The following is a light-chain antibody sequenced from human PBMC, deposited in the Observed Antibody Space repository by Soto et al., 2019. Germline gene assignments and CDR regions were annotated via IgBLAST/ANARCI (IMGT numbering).Light chain of an antibody. V-gene: IGLV2-14*01. CDR3: SSYTSSSTLGV. CDR1: SSDVGGYNY. CDR2: DVS. J-gene: IGLJ2*01. Sequence: QSALTQPASVSGSPGQSITISCTGTSSDVGGYNYVSWYQQHPGKAPKLMIYDVSNRPSGVSNRFSGSKSGNTASLTISGLQDEDAADYYCSSYTSSSTLGVFGGGTQLTVL.